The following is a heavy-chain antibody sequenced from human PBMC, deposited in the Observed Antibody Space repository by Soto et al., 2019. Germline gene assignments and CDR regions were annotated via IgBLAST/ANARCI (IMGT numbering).Heavy chain of an antibody. CDR3: ASEYGDLYY. J-gene: IGHJ4*02. CDR2: IYYSGST. V-gene: IGHV4-59*01. Sequence: QVQLQESGPGLVKPSETLSLTCPVSGGSISSYYWSWIRQPPGKGLEWIGYIYYSGSTNYNPSLKSRVTISVDTSKNQFSLKLSSVTAADTAVYYCASEYGDLYYWGQGTLVTVSS. D-gene: IGHD4-17*01. CDR1: GGSISSYY.